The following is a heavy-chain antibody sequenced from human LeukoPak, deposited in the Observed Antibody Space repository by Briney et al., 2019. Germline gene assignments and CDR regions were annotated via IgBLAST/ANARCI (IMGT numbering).Heavy chain of an antibody. CDR3: ARISGLGAREYLDH. CDR1: GFTFSDAW. Sequence: GGSLRLSCAGSGFTFSDAWMTWVRQAPGKGLEWVSYVSASGSATYYGDSVKGRFTISRDNAKNSVYMQMNSLRDEDTAVYYCARISGLGAREYLDHWGQGTLVTVSS. CDR2: VSASGSAT. D-gene: IGHD2/OR15-2a*01. V-gene: IGHV3-48*02. J-gene: IGHJ4*02.